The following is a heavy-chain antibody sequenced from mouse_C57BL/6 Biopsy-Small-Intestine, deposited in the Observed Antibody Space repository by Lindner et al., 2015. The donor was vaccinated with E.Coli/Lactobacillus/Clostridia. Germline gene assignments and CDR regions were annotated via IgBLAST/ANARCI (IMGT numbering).Heavy chain of an antibody. CDR3: VRFYDDYYGGHFDV. CDR1: GFTSNTYA. V-gene: IGHV10-3*01. Sequence: VQLQESGGGLVQPKGSLKLSCAASGFTSNTYAMHWVRQAPGKGLEWVARIRSKSNKYATFYADSVKDRITISRDDSQSMLYLQMNNLKTEDTAMYYCVRFYDDYYGGHFDVWGTGTTVTVSS. CDR2: IRSKSNKYAT. D-gene: IGHD2-3*01. J-gene: IGHJ1*03.